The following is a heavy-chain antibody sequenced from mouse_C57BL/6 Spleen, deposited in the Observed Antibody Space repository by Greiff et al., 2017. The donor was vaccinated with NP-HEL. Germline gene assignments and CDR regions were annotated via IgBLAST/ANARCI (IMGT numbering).Heavy chain of an antibody. D-gene: IGHD3-2*02. CDR2: IHPNSGST. CDR1: GYTFTSYW. V-gene: IGHV1-64*01. J-gene: IGHJ2*01. CDR3: ARWDSGYDFDY. Sequence: QVQLKQSGAELVKPGASVKLSCKASGYTFTSYWMHWVKQRPGQGLEWIGMIHPNSGSTNYNEKFKSKATLTVDKSSSTAYMQLSSLTSEDSAVYYCARWDSGYDFDYWGQGTTLTVSS.